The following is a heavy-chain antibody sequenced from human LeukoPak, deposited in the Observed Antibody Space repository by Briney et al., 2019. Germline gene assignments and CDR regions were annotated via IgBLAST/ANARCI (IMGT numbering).Heavy chain of an antibody. V-gene: IGHV1-69*13. CDR3: ARGGVAGYRLIFDY. CDR1: GGTFSSYA. CDR2: IIPIFGTA. Sequence: SVKVSCKASGGTFSSYANSWVRQAPGQGLEWMGGIIPIFGTANYAQKFQGRVTITADESTSTAYMELSSLRSEDTAVYYCARGGVAGYRLIFDYWGQGTLVTVSS. J-gene: IGHJ4*02. D-gene: IGHD6-19*01.